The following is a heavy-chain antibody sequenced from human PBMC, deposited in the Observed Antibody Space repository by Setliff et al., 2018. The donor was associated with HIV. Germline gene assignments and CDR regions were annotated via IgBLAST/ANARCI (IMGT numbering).Heavy chain of an antibody. J-gene: IGHJ4*02. V-gene: IGHV1-18*01. CDR3: ARDNWGEDF. CDR2: ISAYSGNT. D-gene: IGHD7-27*01. CDR1: GYTFTSYG. Sequence: ASVKVSCKASGYTFTSYGISWVRQAPGQGLEWMGWISAYSGNTNYAQKLQGRVTMTTDTSTNTASMELRSLRSDDTAIYYCARDNWGEDFWGQGTQVTVSS.